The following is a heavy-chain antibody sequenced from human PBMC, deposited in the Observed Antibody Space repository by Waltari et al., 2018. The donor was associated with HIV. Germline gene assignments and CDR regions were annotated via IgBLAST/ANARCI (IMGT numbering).Heavy chain of an antibody. D-gene: IGHD6-13*01. V-gene: IGHV7-4-1*02. CDR1: GYTFSTYG. CDR3: ARTGIAGAGVYFQY. CDR2: INTKNGNP. J-gene: IGHJ1*01. Sequence: QVQLVQSGSELKKPGASVKVSCKASGYTFSTYGVTWLRQAPGQGLEWMGWINTKNGNPTYGQGFTGRFVFSLDTSVSTTYLQINSLKAEDTAVYYCARTGIAGAGVYFQYWGQGTLVTVSS.